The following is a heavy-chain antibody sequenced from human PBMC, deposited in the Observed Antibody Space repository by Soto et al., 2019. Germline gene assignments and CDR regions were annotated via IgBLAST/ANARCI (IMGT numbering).Heavy chain of an antibody. D-gene: IGHD5-12*01. CDR3: ASGRDGYNHEAFDI. J-gene: IGHJ3*02. CDR2: IYYGGST. V-gene: IGHV4-39*01. CDR1: GVSISDIIYY. Sequence: QLQLQESGPGLVKPSETLSLTCSVSGVSISDIIYYWGWVRQSPGKGLEWIGRIYYGGSTYNPSPKSGVTVSVDTSKNQCSLQVNSVTAADTAVYYGASGRDGYNHEAFDIWGQGTMVTVSS.